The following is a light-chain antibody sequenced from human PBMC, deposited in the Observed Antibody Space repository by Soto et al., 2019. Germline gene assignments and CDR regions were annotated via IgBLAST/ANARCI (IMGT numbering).Light chain of an antibody. CDR2: GAS. CDR1: QSISSK. V-gene: IGKV3D-15*01. CDR3: QQYSSWPIT. Sequence: TQSPSTLSASPGERATISCRASQSISSKLAWYQQKPGQPPRLLIYGASSRATAFSARFSGSGSGTDFTLTISSLESEDFAVYYCQQYSSWPITFGEGTRLEIK. J-gene: IGKJ5*01.